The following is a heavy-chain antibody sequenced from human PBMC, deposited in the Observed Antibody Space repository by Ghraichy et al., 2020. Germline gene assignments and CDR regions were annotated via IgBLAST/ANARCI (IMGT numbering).Heavy chain of an antibody. D-gene: IGHD1-7*01. V-gene: IGHV4-61*02. CDR2: IFTTGTT. CDR1: GASISSGNYY. CDR3: TRVGGTTNLFDP. J-gene: IGHJ5*02. Sequence: SETLSLTCTVSGASISSGNYYWSWVRQPAGKGLEWIGRIFTTGTTNYNPSLKGRITVSVDTSKNQCSLKLTSVTAADTAVYYCTRVGGTTNLFDPWGQGTLVTVSS.